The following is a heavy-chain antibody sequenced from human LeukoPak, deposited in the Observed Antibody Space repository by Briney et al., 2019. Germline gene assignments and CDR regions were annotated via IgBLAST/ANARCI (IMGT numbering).Heavy chain of an antibody. CDR3: ARATNDKVDNWFDP. CDR1: GGSISSYY. CDR2: IYYSGST. D-gene: IGHD5-12*01. Sequence: SETLSLTCTVSGGSISSYYWSWIRQPPGKGLEWIGYIYYSGSTNYNPSLKSRVTISVDTSKNQFSLKLSSVTAADTAVYYCARATNDKVDNWFDPWGQGTLVTVSS. V-gene: IGHV4-59*01. J-gene: IGHJ5*02.